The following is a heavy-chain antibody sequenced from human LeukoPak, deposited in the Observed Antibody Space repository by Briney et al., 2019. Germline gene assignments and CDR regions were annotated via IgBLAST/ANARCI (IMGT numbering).Heavy chain of an antibody. V-gene: IGHV4-59*08. Sequence: PSETLSLTCTVSGGSISSYYWSWIRQPPGKGLDWIGYISYSGSTNYNPSPKSRVTISIDTSKNQFSLKLSSVTAADTALYYCAGSAYYYDVDIWGQGTMVTVSS. CDR2: ISYSGST. D-gene: IGHD3-22*01. J-gene: IGHJ3*02. CDR1: GGSISSYY. CDR3: AGSAYYYDVDI.